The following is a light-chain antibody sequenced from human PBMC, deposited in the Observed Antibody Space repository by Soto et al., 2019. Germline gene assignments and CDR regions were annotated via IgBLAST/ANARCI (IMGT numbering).Light chain of an antibody. V-gene: IGKV1D-12*01. CDR3: QQAYSFPLT. CDR2: GTS. Sequence: DIQMIQSPSSLYASVGDRVTVACRSSQAIAGWLAWYQQKPGKAPRLLIYGTSTLQSGVPSRFSGSGSGTDFTLTINSLQPEDFATYYCQQAYSFPLTFXGGTKV. J-gene: IGKJ4*01. CDR1: QAIAGW.